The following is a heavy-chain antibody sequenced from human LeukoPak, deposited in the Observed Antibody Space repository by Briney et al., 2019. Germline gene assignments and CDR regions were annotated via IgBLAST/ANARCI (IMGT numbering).Heavy chain of an antibody. CDR2: IRYDGGIK. J-gene: IGHJ4*02. CDR3: TKPASGSTRERFEY. V-gene: IGHV3-30*02. D-gene: IGHD1-26*01. CDR1: GFTFSSSG. Sequence: GGSLRPSCAASGFTFSSSGMHSVRQAPGKGLQWVAYIRYDGGIKHHADSVKGRFTVSRDNSKNTLHLQMNSLRPEDTAVYYCTKPASGSTRERFEYWGQGALVTVSS.